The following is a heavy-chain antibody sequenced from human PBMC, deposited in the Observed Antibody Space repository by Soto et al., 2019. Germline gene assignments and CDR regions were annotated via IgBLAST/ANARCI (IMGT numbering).Heavy chain of an antibody. J-gene: IGHJ6*02. D-gene: IGHD3-16*02. V-gene: IGHV3-13*01. Sequence: EVQLVESGGGLVQPGGSLRLSCAASGFTFSGYDMHWVRQATGKGLEWVSAIGTAGDTYYPGSVKGRFTISRENAKNSLYLQMNSLRAVDTAVYYCARLSVLYGMDVWGQGTTVTVSS. CDR1: GFTFSGYD. CDR3: ARLSVLYGMDV. CDR2: IGTAGDT.